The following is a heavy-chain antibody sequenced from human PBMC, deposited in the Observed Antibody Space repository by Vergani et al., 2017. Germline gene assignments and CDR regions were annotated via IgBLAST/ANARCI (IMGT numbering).Heavy chain of an antibody. CDR3: ARSQGDYWYFDP. J-gene: IGHJ2*01. V-gene: IGHV4-38-2*01. Sequence: QVRLEESGPGLVKPSETLSLTCSVSGYSIGSGFYWAWIRQSPGEGLQWLTSIHNRGKTYHNPSLKSRVSVSLDTSKNRFSLILTSVTATDTAVYYCARSQGDYWYFDPWGPGSLVTVSS. CDR1: GYSIGSGFY. CDR2: IHNRGKT. D-gene: IGHD2-21*01.